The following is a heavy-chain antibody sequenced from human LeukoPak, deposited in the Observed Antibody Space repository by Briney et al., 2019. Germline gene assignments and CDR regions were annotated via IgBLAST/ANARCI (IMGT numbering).Heavy chain of an antibody. Sequence: SETLSLTCTVSGGSISSSSYYWGWIRQPPGKGLEWIGSIYSSGSTYYNASLQSRVTISIETSKNQISLRLNSVTAADTATYYCAKSGGYGLIDYWGQGTLVTVSS. CDR1: GGSISSSSYY. V-gene: IGHV4-39*01. CDR2: IYSSGST. D-gene: IGHD1-26*01. J-gene: IGHJ4*02. CDR3: AKSGGYGLIDY.